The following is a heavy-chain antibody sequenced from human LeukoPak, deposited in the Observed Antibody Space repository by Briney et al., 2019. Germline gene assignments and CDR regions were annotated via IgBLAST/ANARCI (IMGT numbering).Heavy chain of an antibody. CDR1: GYTFTGYY. J-gene: IGHJ4*02. Sequence: ASVKVSCKASGYTFTGYYMHWVRQAPGQGLEWMGWINPDSGGTNYAQKFQGRVTVTRDTSISTAYMELSRLRSDDTAVYYCARDWIAAAGDDYWGQGTLVTVSS. D-gene: IGHD6-13*01. V-gene: IGHV1-2*02. CDR2: INPDSGGT. CDR3: ARDWIAAAGDDY.